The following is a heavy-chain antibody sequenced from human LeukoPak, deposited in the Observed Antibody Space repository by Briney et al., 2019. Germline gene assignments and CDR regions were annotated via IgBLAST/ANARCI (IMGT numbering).Heavy chain of an antibody. J-gene: IGHJ6*02. Sequence: PGGSLRLSCAASGFTFSSYAMSWVRQAPGKGLEWVSYITDSGNTIHYADSVKGRFTISRDNAKNSLYPQMNSLRAEDTAVYYCARSIGLTGGGVDVWGQGTTVTVSS. V-gene: IGHV3-48*04. CDR1: GFTFSSYA. CDR2: ITDSGNTI. CDR3: ARSIGLTGGGVDV. D-gene: IGHD3-9*01.